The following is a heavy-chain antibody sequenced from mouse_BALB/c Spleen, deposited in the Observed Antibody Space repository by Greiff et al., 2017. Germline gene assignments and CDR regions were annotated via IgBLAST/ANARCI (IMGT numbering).Heavy chain of an antibody. V-gene: IGHV3-2*02. CDR2: ISYSGST. Sequence: EVQGVESGPGLVKPSQSLSLTCTVTGYSITSDYAWNWIRQFPGNKLGWMGYISYSGSTSYNPSLKSRISITRDTSKNQFFLQLNSVTTEDTATYYCARGGWFAYWGQGTLVTVSA. CDR1: GYSITSDYA. J-gene: IGHJ3*01. CDR3: ARGGWFAY.